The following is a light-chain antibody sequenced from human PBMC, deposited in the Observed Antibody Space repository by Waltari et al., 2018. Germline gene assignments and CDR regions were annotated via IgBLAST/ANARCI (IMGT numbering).Light chain of an antibody. Sequence: EIQMTHSPSPLPASVGYSGPITCRASQDISNPLAWYQQKPGRAPNHLLFAASRLESGVPSRFSGSGSGTDYTLTISSLQPEDFATYDGQQYYSLPRAFGQGTKVELK. V-gene: IGKV1-NL1*01. CDR1: QDISNP. J-gene: IGKJ1*01. CDR3: QQYYSLPRA. CDR2: AAS.